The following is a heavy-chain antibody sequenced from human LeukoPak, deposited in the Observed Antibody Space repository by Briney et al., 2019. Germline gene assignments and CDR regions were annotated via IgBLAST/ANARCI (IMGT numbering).Heavy chain of an antibody. V-gene: IGHV4-4*02. J-gene: IGHJ4*02. Sequence: SGTLSLTCAVSGGSISSSNWWSWVRQPPGKGLEWIGEIYHSGSTNYNPSLKSRVTISVDKSKNQFSLKLSSVTAADTAVYYCARLRSRDGYNFDYWGQGTLVTVSS. CDR3: ARLRSRDGYNFDY. CDR2: IYHSGST. CDR1: GGSISSSNW. D-gene: IGHD5-24*01.